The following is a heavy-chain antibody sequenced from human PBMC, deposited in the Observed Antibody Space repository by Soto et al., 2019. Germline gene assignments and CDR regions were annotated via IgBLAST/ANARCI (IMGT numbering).Heavy chain of an antibody. V-gene: IGHV1-18*01. D-gene: IGHD6-19*01. Sequence: GASVKVSCKASGYPFTSSGISWVRQAPGQGLEWMGWISAYNGNTNYAQKLQGRVTMTTDTPTSTGYMELRSLRSDDTAVYYCARDYSSGSDYWGQGTLVTVSS. CDR3: ARDYSSGSDY. CDR2: ISAYNGNT. CDR1: GYPFTSSG. J-gene: IGHJ4*02.